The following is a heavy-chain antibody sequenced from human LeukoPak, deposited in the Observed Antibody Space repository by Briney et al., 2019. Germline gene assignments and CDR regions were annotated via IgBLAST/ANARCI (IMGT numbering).Heavy chain of an antibody. Sequence: SETLSLTCAVYGGSFSGYYWSWIRQPPGKGLEWIGEINHSGSTNYNPSLKSRVTISVDTSKNQFSLKLSSVTAADTAVYYCARGRSGEQLTPPKGMGWFDPWGQGTLITVSS. CDR2: INHSGST. D-gene: IGHD3-16*01. J-gene: IGHJ5*02. CDR3: ARGRSGEQLTPPKGMGWFDP. CDR1: GGSFSGYY. V-gene: IGHV4-34*01.